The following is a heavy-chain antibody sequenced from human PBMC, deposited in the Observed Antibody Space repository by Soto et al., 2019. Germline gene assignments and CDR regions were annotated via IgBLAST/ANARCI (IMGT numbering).Heavy chain of an antibody. CDR1: GFTFSSYS. CDR2: ISSSSSYL. V-gene: IGHV3-21*01. Sequence: EVQLVASGGGLVKPGGSLRLSCAASGFTFSSYSMNWVRQAPGKGLEWVSSISSSSSYLYYADSVKGRFTISRDNAKHSLYRQMNSLRAEDTAVYYCSRHMTEEHYYYYGMDVWGRGTTVTVS. CDR3: SRHMTEEHYYYYGMDV. J-gene: IGHJ6*02. D-gene: IGHD1-1*01.